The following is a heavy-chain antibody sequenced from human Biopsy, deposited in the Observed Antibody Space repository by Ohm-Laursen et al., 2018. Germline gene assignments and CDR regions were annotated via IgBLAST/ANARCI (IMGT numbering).Heavy chain of an antibody. CDR2: INAKTGDT. V-gene: IGHV1-2*02. CDR3: TRGGYYYDSLAYYYWFDP. D-gene: IGHD3-22*01. Sequence: SVTVSCKPSGYTFTSYHVHWVRQAPGQGLEWMGWINAKTGDTNYAQKFQGRVTMTRDTSISTAYVDLSSLRSDDTAVYYCTRGGYYYDSLAYYYWFDPWGQGTLVTVSS. J-gene: IGHJ5*02. CDR1: GYTFTSYH.